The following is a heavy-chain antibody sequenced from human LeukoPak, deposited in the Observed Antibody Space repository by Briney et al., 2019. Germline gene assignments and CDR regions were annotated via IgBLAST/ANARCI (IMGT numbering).Heavy chain of an antibody. J-gene: IGHJ6*02. CDR3: AKNRGNWHYYYGMDV. CDR2: ISGSGGST. Sequence: GGSLRLSCAASGFTFSTYAMSWVRQAPGKGLEWVSVISGSGGSTYYADSVKGRFTISRDNSKNTLYLQMNSLRAEDTAVYYCAKNRGNWHYYYGMDVWGQGTTVTVSS. CDR1: GFTFSTYA. V-gene: IGHV3-23*01.